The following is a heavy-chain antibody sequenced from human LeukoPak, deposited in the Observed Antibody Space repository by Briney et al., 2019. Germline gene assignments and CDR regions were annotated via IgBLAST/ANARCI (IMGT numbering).Heavy chain of an antibody. Sequence: GGSLRLSCAASGFTFSSYSMNWVRQAPGKGLEWVSYISTGSSIIYHADSVKGRFTISRDNSKNTLYLQMNSLKTEDTALYYRARQMATILDGILDYWGQGTLVTVSS. CDR2: ISTGSSII. J-gene: IGHJ4*02. CDR1: GFTFSSYS. CDR3: ARQMATILDGILDY. D-gene: IGHD5-24*01. V-gene: IGHV3-48*01.